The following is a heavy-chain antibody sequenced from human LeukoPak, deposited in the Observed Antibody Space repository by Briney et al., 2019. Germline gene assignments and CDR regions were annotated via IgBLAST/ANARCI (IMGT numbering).Heavy chain of an antibody. Sequence: GASVKVSCKASGYTFTSHFMHWVRQAPGQGLEWMGIINPRGGSTSYTQKFQERVTITRDMSTSTAYMELSSLRSEDTAVYYCAADSGSSLYYYYMDVWGKGTTVTISS. CDR2: INPRGGST. J-gene: IGHJ6*03. CDR3: AADSGSSLYYYYMDV. V-gene: IGHV1-46*01. D-gene: IGHD6-13*01. CDR1: GYTFTSHF.